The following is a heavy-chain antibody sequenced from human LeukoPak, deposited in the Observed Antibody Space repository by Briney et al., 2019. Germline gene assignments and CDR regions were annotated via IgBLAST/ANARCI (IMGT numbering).Heavy chain of an antibody. Sequence: SETLSLTCTVSGGSISSSSYYWGWIRQPPGKGLEWIGSNYYSGSTYYNPSLKSRVTISVDTSKNQFSLKLSSVTAADTAVYYCARQGDTAMVYYWGQGTLVTVS. CDR1: GGSISSSSYY. CDR2: NYYSGST. V-gene: IGHV4-39*01. CDR3: ARQGDTAMVYY. J-gene: IGHJ4*02. D-gene: IGHD5-18*01.